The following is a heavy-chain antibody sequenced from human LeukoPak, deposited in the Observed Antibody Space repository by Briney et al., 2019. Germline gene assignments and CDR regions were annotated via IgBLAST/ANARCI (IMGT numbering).Heavy chain of an antibody. CDR1: GFTFSNYG. Sequence: GGSLRLSCAASGFTFSNYGMLWVRQAPGEGLEWVALISYDGSAKYYGDSLKGRFTVSRDNSKNTLFLQMNSLRAEDTAVYYCAAISYLAFDIWGQGTVVTVSS. V-gene: IGHV3-33*05. D-gene: IGHD2/OR15-2a*01. CDR3: AAISYLAFDI. CDR2: ISYDGSAK. J-gene: IGHJ3*02.